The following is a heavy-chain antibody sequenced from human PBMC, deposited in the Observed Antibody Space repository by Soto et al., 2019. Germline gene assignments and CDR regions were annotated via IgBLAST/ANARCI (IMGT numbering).Heavy chain of an antibody. D-gene: IGHD3-16*01. CDR3: ARWGPDKVLDY. CDR1: GFTFSSNG. Sequence: QVQLVESGGGVVQPGRSLRVSCAASGFTFSSNGMHWVRQATGKGLEWVAVIWYDGSNKYYGESVKGRFIISRNNSKNTVDLQMNSLRAEDTAIYYCARWGPDKVLDYWGPGTLVTVSS. J-gene: IGHJ4*02. V-gene: IGHV3-33*01. CDR2: IWYDGSNK.